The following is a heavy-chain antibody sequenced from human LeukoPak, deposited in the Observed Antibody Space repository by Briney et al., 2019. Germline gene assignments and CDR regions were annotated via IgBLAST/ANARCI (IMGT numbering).Heavy chain of an antibody. CDR3: ARNRMYYDILTGSLYYYYYMDV. Sequence: SETLSLTCAFYGGSFSVYYWSWIRQPPGKGLEWIGEINHSGSTNYNPSLKSRVTISVDTSKNQFSLKLSSVTAADTAVYYCARNRMYYDILTGSLYYYYYMDVWGKGTTVTISS. D-gene: IGHD3-9*01. CDR2: INHSGST. CDR1: GGSFSVYY. J-gene: IGHJ6*03. V-gene: IGHV4-34*01.